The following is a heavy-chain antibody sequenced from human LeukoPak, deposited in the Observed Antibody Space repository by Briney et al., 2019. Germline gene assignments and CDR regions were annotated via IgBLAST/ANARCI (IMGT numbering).Heavy chain of an antibody. J-gene: IGHJ5*02. CDR1: GGSISSGDYY. Sequence: SETLSLTCTVSGGSISSGDYYWSWIRQHPGKGLEWIGYIYYSGDTYYNPSLRSRVSISLDTSKNQFSLKLSSVTAADTAMYYCARDYGNNWFDPWGQGTLVTVSS. V-gene: IGHV4-31*03. CDR2: IYYSGDT. CDR3: ARDYGNNWFDP. D-gene: IGHD4-17*01.